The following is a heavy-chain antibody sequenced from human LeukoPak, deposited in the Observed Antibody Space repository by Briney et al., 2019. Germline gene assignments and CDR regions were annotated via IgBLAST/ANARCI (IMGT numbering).Heavy chain of an antibody. V-gene: IGHV1-24*01. J-gene: IGHJ1*01. CDR2: FDPEDGET. CDR1: GYTLTELS. Sequence: VASVKVSCKVSGYTLTELSMHWVRQAPGKGLEWMGGFDPEDGETIYAQKFQGRVTMTEDTSTDTAYMELSSLRSEDTAVYYCAREGYSSSWYVIQHWGQGTLVTVSS. CDR3: AREGYSSSWYVIQH. D-gene: IGHD6-13*01.